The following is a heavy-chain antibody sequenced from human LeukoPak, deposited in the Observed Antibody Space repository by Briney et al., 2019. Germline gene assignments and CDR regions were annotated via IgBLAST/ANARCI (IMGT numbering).Heavy chain of an antibody. V-gene: IGHV3-20*01. CDR1: GFTFDDYG. J-gene: IGHJ2*01. CDR3: ARRRYYDSSGWTFDL. D-gene: IGHD3-22*01. Sequence: GGSLRLSCAASGFTFDDYGMSWVRQAPGKGLEWVSGINWNGVSTGYADSVKGRFTISRDNAKNSLYLQMNSLRAEDTALYHCARRRYYDSSGWTFDLWGRGTLVTVSS. CDR2: INWNGVST.